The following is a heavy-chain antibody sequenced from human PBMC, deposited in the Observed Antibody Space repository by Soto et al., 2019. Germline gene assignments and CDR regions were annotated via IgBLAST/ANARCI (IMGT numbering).Heavy chain of an antibody. CDR3: AKSEPPRYYYDSSGPQNYFDY. V-gene: IGHV3-23*01. D-gene: IGHD3-22*01. CDR1: GFTFSSYA. J-gene: IGHJ4*02. CDR2: ISGSGGST. Sequence: PGGSLRLSCAASGFTFSSYAMSWVRQAPGKGLEWVSAISGSGGSTYYADSVKGRFTISRDNSKNTLYLQMNSLRAEDTAVYYCAKSEPPRYYYDSSGPQNYFDYWGQGTLVTVSS.